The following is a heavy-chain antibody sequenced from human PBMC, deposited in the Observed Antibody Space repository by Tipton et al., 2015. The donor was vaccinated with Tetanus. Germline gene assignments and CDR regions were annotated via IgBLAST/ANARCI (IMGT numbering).Heavy chain of an antibody. Sequence: TLSLTCTVSGGSISSGGSFWSWIRQHPGKDLEWIGYIYYSGSTYYNPSLQSRVTISLDTSKNQFSLKLNSVTAADTAVYYCARGVWFGPGPRYYFDYWGQGTLVTVSS. D-gene: IGHD3-10*01. CDR2: IYYSGST. CDR1: GGSISSGGSF. J-gene: IGHJ4*02. CDR3: ARGVWFGPGPRYYFDY. V-gene: IGHV4-31*03.